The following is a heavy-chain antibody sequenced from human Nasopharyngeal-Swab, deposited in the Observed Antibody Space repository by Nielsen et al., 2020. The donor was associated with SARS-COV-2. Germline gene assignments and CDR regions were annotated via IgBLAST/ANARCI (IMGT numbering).Heavy chain of an antibody. D-gene: IGHD1-26*01. CDR3: ARDARWELLGAFDI. J-gene: IGHJ3*02. Sequence: SETLSLTCTVSGYSISSGYYWGWIRLHPGKGLEWIGSIYHSGSTYYNPSLKSRVTISVDTSKNQFSLKLSSVTAADTAVYYCARDARWELLGAFDIWGQGTMVTVSS. V-gene: IGHV4-38-2*02. CDR1: GYSISSGYY. CDR2: IYHSGST.